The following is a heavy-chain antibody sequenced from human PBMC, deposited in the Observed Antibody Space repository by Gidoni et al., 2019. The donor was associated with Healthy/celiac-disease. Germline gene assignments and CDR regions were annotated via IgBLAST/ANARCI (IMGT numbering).Heavy chain of an antibody. CDR1: GYSFTSYW. J-gene: IGHJ4*02. D-gene: IGHD3-22*01. Sequence: EVQLVQSGAEVKKPGESLKISCKGSGYSFTSYWIGWVRQMHGKGLEWMGIVYPGDSVTRYSPSFQGQVTISADKSNSTAYLQWSSLKASDTAMYYCARVGPYYYDSSGYYYWGQGTLVTVSS. V-gene: IGHV5-51*03. CDR3: ARVGPYYYDSSGYYY. CDR2: VYPGDSVT.